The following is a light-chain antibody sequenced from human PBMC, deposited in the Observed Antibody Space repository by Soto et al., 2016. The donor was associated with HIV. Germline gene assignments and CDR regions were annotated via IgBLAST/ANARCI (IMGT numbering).Light chain of an antibody. CDR2: QDT. V-gene: IGLV3-1*01. CDR1: KLGDKY. CDR3: QAWDSSTGV. J-gene: IGLJ2*01. Sequence: SYELTQPPSVSVSPGQTASITCFGDKLGDKYVCWYQQKPGQSPALVIYQDTKRPSGIPERFSGSNSGNTATLTISGTQAMDEADYYCQAWDSSTGVFGGGTKLTVL.